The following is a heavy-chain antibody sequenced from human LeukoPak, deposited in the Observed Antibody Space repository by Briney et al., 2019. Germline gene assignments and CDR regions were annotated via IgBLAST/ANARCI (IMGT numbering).Heavy chain of an antibody. Sequence: SVRVSCTASGGTFSSYAISWVRQAPGQGLEWMGGIIPIFGTANYAQKFQGRVTITTDESTSTAYMELSSLRSEDTAVYYCARGVTVYYYYYMDVWGKGTTVTVSS. D-gene: IGHD1-14*01. CDR2: IIPIFGTA. V-gene: IGHV1-69*05. CDR1: GGTFSSYA. J-gene: IGHJ6*03. CDR3: ARGVTVYYYYYMDV.